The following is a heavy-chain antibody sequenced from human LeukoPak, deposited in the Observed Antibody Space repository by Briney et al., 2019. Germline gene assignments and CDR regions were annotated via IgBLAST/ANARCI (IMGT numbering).Heavy chain of an antibody. CDR2: INQDGSKI. CDR3: EGGTY. V-gene: IGHV3-7*02. CDR1: GFIFSGYW. J-gene: IGHJ4*02. D-gene: IGHD3-16*01. Sequence: GGSLRLSCAASGFIFSGYWMNWGRQSPGKGLEWVANINQDGSKISYVESVRGRFTISRDNAKNSLFLQMNSLRGEDTAVYYCEGGTYWGQGTLVTVSS.